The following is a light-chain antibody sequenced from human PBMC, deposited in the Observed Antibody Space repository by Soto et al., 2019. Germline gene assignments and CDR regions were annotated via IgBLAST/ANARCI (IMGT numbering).Light chain of an antibody. V-gene: IGKV1-5*01. Sequence: QMGQSTSTLPVSVGECVTTSCPSSQSISSWLAWYQKKPGKAHKLLMYDASTLQSGVPSRFSGSGSGTDFTLTTSSLQPEDLATYYCQQLKSYLPITCGQGTKVDIK. CDR2: DAS. CDR1: QSISSW. CDR3: QQLKSYLPIT. J-gene: IGKJ3*01.